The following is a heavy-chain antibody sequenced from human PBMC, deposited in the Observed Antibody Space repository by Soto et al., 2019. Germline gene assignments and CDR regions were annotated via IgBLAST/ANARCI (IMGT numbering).Heavy chain of an antibody. CDR2: ISAYNGNT. D-gene: IGHD1-1*01. CDR1: GYTFTSYG. J-gene: IGHJ3*02. V-gene: IGHV1-18*01. CDR3: AREEYNWNFSSQGAFDI. Sequence: ASVKVSFKASGYTFTSYGISWVRQAPGQGLEWMGWISAYNGNTNYAQKLQGRVTMTTDTSTSTAYMELRSLRSDDTAVYYCAREEYNWNFSSQGAFDIWGQGTMVTV.